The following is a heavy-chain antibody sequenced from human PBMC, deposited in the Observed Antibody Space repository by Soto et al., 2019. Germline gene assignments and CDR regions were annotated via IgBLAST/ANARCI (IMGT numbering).Heavy chain of an antibody. CDR3: AREARDDSSSWYEHYGMDG. V-gene: IGHV3-11*06. CDR1: GFTFSDYY. J-gene: IGHJ6*02. CDR2: ISSSSSYT. D-gene: IGHD6-13*01. Sequence: QVQLVESGGGLVKPGGSLRLSCAASGFTFSDYYMSWIRQAPGKGLEWVSYISSSSSYTNYADSVKGRFTISRDNAKNSLYLQMNSLRAEDTAVYYCAREARDDSSSWYEHYGMDGWGQGTTVTVSS.